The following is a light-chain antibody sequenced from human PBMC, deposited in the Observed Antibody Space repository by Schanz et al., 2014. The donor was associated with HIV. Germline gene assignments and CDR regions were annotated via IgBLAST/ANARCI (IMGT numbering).Light chain of an antibody. CDR1: SSNIGAGYD. Sequence: QSVLTQPPSLSGAPGQRISLSCNGSSSNIGAGYDVHWYQQLPGTAPKLLIYRNNQRPSGVPDRFSGSKSGTSASLAISGLRSEDEADYYCCSYAGRYTFYVFGTGTKVTVL. V-gene: IGLV1-40*01. CDR2: RNN. CDR3: CSYAGRYTFYV. J-gene: IGLJ1*01.